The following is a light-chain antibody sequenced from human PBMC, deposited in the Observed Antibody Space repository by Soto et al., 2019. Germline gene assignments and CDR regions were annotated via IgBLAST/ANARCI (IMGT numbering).Light chain of an antibody. V-gene: IGKV3-20*01. CDR1: QSVSSSY. CDR3: QQYGSSST. CDR2: GAS. Sequence: EIVLTQSPGTLSLSPGARAPLSCRASQSVSSSYLAWYQQKPGQAPRLLIYGASSRATGIPDRFSGSGSGTDFTLTISRLEPEDFAVYYCQQYGSSSTFGGGTKVDIK. J-gene: IGKJ4*02.